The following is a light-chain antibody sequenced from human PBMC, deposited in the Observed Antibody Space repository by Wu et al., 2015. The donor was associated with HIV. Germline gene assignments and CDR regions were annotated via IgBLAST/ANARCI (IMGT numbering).Light chain of an antibody. V-gene: IGKV3-15*01. CDR3: QQYNNWPLT. Sequence: ETVMTQSPATLSVSPGERATLFCSASQSVNRNLAWYQQKPGQAPRLLMYGASTRATGIPVRFSGSGSGTEFSLTINSLQSEDFEVYYCQQYNNWPLTFGGGTKVEIK. CDR1: QSVNRN. CDR2: GAS. J-gene: IGKJ4*01.